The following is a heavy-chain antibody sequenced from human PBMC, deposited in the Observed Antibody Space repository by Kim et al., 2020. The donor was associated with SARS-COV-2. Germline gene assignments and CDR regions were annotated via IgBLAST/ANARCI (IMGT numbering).Heavy chain of an antibody. Sequence: GGSLRLSCAASVFTFSSYGMHWVRQAPGKGLEWVAVIWYDGSNKYYADSVKGRFTISRDNSKNTLYLQMNSLRAEDTAVYYCARDGQVGFGEFALYYYGMDVWGQGTTVTVSS. D-gene: IGHD3-10*01. CDR1: VFTFSSYG. V-gene: IGHV3-33*01. CDR2: IWYDGSNK. J-gene: IGHJ6*02. CDR3: ARDGQVGFGEFALYYYGMDV.